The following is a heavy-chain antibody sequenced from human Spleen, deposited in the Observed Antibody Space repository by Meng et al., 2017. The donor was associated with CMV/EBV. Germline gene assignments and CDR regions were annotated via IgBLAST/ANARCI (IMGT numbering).Heavy chain of an antibody. CDR2: SSYSGGS. Sequence: SETLSLTCTVSGGSISSSSYYWGWLRQPPGEGLEWIGSSSYSGGSYYRPPLKSRVTISVDTSKNQFSLRLSSMTAADTAVYYCARLGDLFYFVSGSSGSFDYWGQGTLVTVSS. CDR3: ARLGDLFYFVSGSSGSFDY. V-gene: IGHV4-39*01. J-gene: IGHJ4*02. CDR1: GGSISSSSYY. D-gene: IGHD3-10*01.